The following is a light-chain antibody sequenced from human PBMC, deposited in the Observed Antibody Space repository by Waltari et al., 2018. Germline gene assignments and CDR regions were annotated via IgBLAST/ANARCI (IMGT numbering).Light chain of an antibody. Sequence: EIVLTQSPGTLSLSPGARATLSCRASQSVSSSYLAWYQQKPGQAPRLLIYGASSRATGIPDRFSGSGSGTDFTLPISRLEPEDFAVYYCQQYGSSPRYTFGQGTKLEIK. CDR3: QQYGSSPRYT. J-gene: IGKJ2*01. V-gene: IGKV3-20*01. CDR2: GAS. CDR1: QSVSSSY.